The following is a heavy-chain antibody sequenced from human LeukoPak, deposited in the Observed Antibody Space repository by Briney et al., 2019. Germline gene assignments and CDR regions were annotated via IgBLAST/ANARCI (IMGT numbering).Heavy chain of an antibody. CDR2: ISAYNGNT. CDR3: ARDNAYCGGDCYFGSDY. CDR1: GYTFTSYG. J-gene: IGHJ4*02. Sequence: ASVKVSCKASGYTFTSYGICWVRQAPGQGLEWMGWISAYNGNTNYAQKLQGRVTMTTDTSTSTAYMELRSLRSDDTAVYYCARDNAYCGGDCYFGSDYWGQGTLVTVSS. V-gene: IGHV1-18*01. D-gene: IGHD2-21*02.